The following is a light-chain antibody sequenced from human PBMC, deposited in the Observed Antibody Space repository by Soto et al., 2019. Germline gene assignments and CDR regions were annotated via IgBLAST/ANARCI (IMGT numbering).Light chain of an antibody. CDR2: GTS. Sequence: IVLTQSPGTLSLSPGERATLSCRASLTVSSDYVAWYRQKPGQAPRLVIYGTSTRAAAIPDRFSGSGSGAVFSLTISRLEPEDFAVYYCHQYGNPPWTFGRGTRVEIK. CDR1: LTVSSDY. J-gene: IGKJ1*01. V-gene: IGKV3-20*01. CDR3: HQYGNPPWT.